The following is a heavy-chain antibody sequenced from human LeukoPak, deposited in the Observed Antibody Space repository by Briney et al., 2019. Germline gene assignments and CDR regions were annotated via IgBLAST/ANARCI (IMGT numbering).Heavy chain of an antibody. J-gene: IGHJ5*02. CDR2: IREERGQE. CDR1: XLXXSNXW. CDR3: ASLDTAKQPLANH. D-gene: IGHD5-18*01. V-gene: IGHV3-7*03. Sequence: SLXLSCVASXLXXSNXWVSWVXQXPGKGXEWVANIREERGQEYYVDSVKGRFTISKNSAKNSLYLQMNTLRVEDTAMYYCASLDTAKQPLANHWGQGTLVTVSS.